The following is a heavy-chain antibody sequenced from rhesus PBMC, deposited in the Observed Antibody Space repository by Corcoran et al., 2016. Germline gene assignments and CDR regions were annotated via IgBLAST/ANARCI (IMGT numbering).Heavy chain of an antibody. CDR3: ASLIAAAYFDY. D-gene: IGHD6-25*01. CDR2: IYGSGGGT. CDR1: GGSISDDYS. V-gene: IGHV4-106*01. J-gene: IGHJ4*01. Sequence: QVQLQESGPGLVKPSETLSLTCAVSGGSISDDYSWSWIRQPPGKGLEWIGYIYGSGGGTNNNPSLTNRVTISIDTPKNRFSLKMSSVTAADTAVYYCASLIAAAYFDYWGQGVLVTVSS.